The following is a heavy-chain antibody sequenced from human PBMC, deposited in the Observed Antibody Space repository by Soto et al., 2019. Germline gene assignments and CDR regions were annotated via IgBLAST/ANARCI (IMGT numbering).Heavy chain of an antibody. V-gene: IGHV3-74*01. CDR1: GCTCSNYW. CDR3: TRERSEP. CDR2: IKADGSST. J-gene: IGHJ5*02. Sequence: CVSMRHPCAAAGCTCSNYWMHWVRQAQGKGLVWVSRIKADGSSTNYADSVKGRFTISRDNAKNTLYLVINSLRVEATAGYCCTRERSEPWGHGTLVTVSS.